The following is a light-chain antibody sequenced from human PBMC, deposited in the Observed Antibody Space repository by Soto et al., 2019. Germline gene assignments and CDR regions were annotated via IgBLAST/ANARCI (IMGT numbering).Light chain of an antibody. CDR2: DAS. CDR1: QDISNY. V-gene: IGKV1-33*01. CDR3: QQYDNLPLT. Sequence: VQMPQSQPSLSAPVGDRVTITCLASQDISNYLNWYQQKPGKAPKLLIYDASNLETGVPSRFSGSGSGTDFTFTISSLQPEDIATYYCQQYDNLPLTFGGGTKVDIK. J-gene: IGKJ4*01.